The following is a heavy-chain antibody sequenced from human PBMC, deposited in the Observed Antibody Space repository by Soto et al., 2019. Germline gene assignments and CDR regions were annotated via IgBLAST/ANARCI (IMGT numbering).Heavy chain of an antibody. V-gene: IGHV3-23*01. CDR3: AKTAAMTSHDGCER. Sequence: GGSLRLSCAASGFTFSSYGMSWVRQAPGQGLEWVSAISGSGSNPYYADSVKGRFTISRDNSKNTLYLQMNSLRAEDTALYYWAKTAAMTSHDGCERWSQGTL. CDR2: ISGSGSNP. D-gene: IGHD2-2*01. J-gene: IGHJ4*02. CDR1: GFTFSSYG.